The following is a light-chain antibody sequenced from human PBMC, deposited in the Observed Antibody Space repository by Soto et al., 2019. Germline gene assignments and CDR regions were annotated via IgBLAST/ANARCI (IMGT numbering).Light chain of an antibody. J-gene: IGKJ1*01. Sequence: EIVMTPSPVTLSVSPVETASLSCMANQTIGSNLALYQQQHGQPPRLLIHDASTRATDVPARFIGSGSATEFTLTISSLQSEDFALYYCQQYNNWPPTWTFGQGTKVDIK. CDR1: QTIGSN. CDR2: DAS. V-gene: IGKV3-15*01. CDR3: QQYNNWPPTWT.